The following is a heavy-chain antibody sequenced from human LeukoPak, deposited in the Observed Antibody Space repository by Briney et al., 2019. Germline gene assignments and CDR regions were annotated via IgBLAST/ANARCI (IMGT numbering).Heavy chain of an antibody. V-gene: IGHV3-11*06. D-gene: IGHD5-18*01. CDR1: GFTISDYY. CDR3: AREPPRGGYSYGYYY. Sequence: GGSLRLSCAASGFTISDYYMSWIRQAPGKGLEWVSYISSSSSYTNYADSVKGRFTISRDNAKNSLYLQMNSLRAEDTAVYYCAREPPRGGYSYGYYYWGQGTLVTVSS. CDR2: ISSSSSYT. J-gene: IGHJ4*02.